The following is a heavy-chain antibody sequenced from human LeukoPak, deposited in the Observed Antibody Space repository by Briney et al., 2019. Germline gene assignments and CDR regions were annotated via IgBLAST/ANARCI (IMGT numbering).Heavy chain of an antibody. J-gene: IGHJ4*02. CDR3: ARVPVGDILTGSWDY. CDR1: GFTFSTFA. Sequence: PGRPLGLSCAASGFTFSTFAMHWVRQAPGKGLEWVAVISYDGTNKYYADSVKGQFTISRDNSKNTLYLQMNSLRAEDTAVYYCARVPVGDILTGSWDYWGQGALVTVAS. V-gene: IGHV3-30-3*01. D-gene: IGHD3-9*01. CDR2: ISYDGTNK.